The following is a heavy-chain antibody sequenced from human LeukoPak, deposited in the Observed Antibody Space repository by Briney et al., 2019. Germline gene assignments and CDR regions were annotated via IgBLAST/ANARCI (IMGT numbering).Heavy chain of an antibody. CDR1: GFTFSSYW. Sequence: GGSLRLSCAASGFTFSSYWMSWVRQAPGKGLEWVANIKQDGSEKYYVDSVKGRFTISRDNAKNSLYLQMNSLRAEDTAVYYCARDTLSWEPTSGYMDVWGKGTMVTVSS. D-gene: IGHD1-26*01. CDR2: IKQDGSEK. V-gene: IGHV3-7*01. J-gene: IGHJ6*03. CDR3: ARDTLSWEPTSGYMDV.